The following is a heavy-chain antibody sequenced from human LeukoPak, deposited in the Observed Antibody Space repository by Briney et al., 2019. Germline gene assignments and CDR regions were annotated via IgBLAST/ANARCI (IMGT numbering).Heavy chain of an antibody. CDR2: IYYTGST. V-gene: IGHV4-39*01. CDR3: ARHVVAYDYGDY. D-gene: IGHD4-17*01. J-gene: IGHJ4*02. Sequence: SETLSLTCIVSGGSISSSTYYWGWTRQPPGKGLEWIGSIYYTGSTYHSPSLKSRVTISVDTSENQFSLRLIYVTAADTAVYYWARHVVAYDYGDYWGQGTLVTVSS. CDR1: GGSISSSTYY.